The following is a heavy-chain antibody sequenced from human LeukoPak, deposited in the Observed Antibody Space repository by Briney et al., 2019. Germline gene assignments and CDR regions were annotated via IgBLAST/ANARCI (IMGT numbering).Heavy chain of an antibody. V-gene: IGHV1-69*04. D-gene: IGHD2-2*01. CDR3: ARDHCGSSTSCYQGSFDY. CDR1: GGTFSSYT. Sequence: ATVKVSCKASGGTFSSYTISWARQAPGQGLEWMGRIIPILGIANYAQKFQGRVTITADKSTSTAYMELSSLRSEDTAVYYCARDHCGSSTSCYQGSFDYWGQGTLVTVSS. CDR2: IIPILGIA. J-gene: IGHJ4*02.